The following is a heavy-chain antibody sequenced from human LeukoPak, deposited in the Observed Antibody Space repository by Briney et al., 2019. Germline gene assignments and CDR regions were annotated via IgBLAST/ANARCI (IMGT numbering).Heavy chain of an antibody. Sequence: SETLSLTCAVYWGSFSGYYWSWIRQPPGKGLEGIGEINHSGITNYNPSLKNRVTISVDRSKNQFSLKLSSATAADPAVYYCARGRLYGGRYRWDPFDYWGQGTMVTVSS. J-gene: IGHJ4*02. CDR2: INHSGIT. V-gene: IGHV4-34*01. CDR1: WGSFSGYY. CDR3: ARGRLYGGRYRWDPFDY. D-gene: IGHD6-19*01.